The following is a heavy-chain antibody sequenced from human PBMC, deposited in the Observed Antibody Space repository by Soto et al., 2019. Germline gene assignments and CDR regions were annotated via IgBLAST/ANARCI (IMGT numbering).Heavy chain of an antibody. D-gene: IGHD3-22*01. J-gene: IGHJ4*02. CDR2: IVVGSGNT. V-gene: IGHV1-58*01. Sequence: QMQLVQSGPEVKKPGTSVKVSCKASGFTFTSSAVQWVRQARGQRLEWIGWIVVGSGNTNYAQKFQERVTITRDMATSTAYRELSSLRSEDTAVYYGAAGRSGYYYVLDYWGQGTLVTVSS. CDR3: AAGRSGYYYVLDY. CDR1: GFTFTSSA.